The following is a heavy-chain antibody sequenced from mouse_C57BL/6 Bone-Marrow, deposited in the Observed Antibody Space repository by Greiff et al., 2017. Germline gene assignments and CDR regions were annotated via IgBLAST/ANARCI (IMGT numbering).Heavy chain of an antibody. CDR2: INYDGSST. D-gene: IGHD1-1*01. V-gene: IGHV5-16*01. CDR3: ARDSGSSFAMDY. CDR1: GFTFSDSY. J-gene: IGHJ4*01. Sequence: EVKLVESEGGLVQPGSSMKLSCTASGFTFSDSYMAWVRQVPEKGLEWVANINYDGSSTYYLDSLKSRFIISRDNAKNILYLQMSSLKSEDTATYYCARDSGSSFAMDYWGQGTSVTVSS.